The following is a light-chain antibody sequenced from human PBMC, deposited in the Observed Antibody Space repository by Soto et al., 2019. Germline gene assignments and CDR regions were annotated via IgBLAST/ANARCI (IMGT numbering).Light chain of an antibody. CDR3: QQYNSYL. J-gene: IGKJ1*01. CDR1: LGISNW. V-gene: IGKV1-5*03. Sequence: DIQMTQSPSSVSASVGDRVTITCRASLGISNWLAWYQQKPGKAPKLLIYKASSLQIGVPSRFSGSGSGTEFTLTISSLQPDDFATYYCQQYNSYLFGQGTKVDIK. CDR2: KAS.